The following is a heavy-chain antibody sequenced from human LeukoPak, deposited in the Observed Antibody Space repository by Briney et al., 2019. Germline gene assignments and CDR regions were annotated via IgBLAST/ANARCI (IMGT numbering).Heavy chain of an antibody. CDR2: FDPEDGET. CDR1: GYTLTGLS. Sequence: RASVKVSCKVSGYTLTGLSMHWVRQAPGKGLEWMGGFDPEDGETIYAQKFQGRVTMTEDTSTDTAYMELSSLRSEDTAVYYCATIDILTGYGTFDYWGQGTLVTVSS. V-gene: IGHV1-24*01. J-gene: IGHJ4*02. D-gene: IGHD3-9*01. CDR3: ATIDILTGYGTFDY.